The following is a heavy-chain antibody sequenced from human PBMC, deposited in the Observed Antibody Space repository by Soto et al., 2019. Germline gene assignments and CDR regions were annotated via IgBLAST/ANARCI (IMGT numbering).Heavy chain of an antibody. CDR2: IRFDGSNI. CDR3: AIDGVGVTAFWGYLDY. D-gene: IGHD2-8*01. CDR1: GSIFRGYG. J-gene: IGHJ4*02. Sequence: QVQLVESGGGVVQPGRSLRLSCAASGSIFRGYGMHWIRQAPGKGLEWVAVIRFDGSNINYADSVMGRFTISRDNSKNTLYLDMNSLRVEDTAVYYCAIDGVGVTAFWGYLDYWGQGTLVTVSS. V-gene: IGHV3-33*01.